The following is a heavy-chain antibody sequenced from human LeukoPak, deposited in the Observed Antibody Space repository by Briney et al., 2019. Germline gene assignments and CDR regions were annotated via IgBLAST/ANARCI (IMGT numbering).Heavy chain of an antibody. D-gene: IGHD4-17*01. Sequence: PSETLSLTCAVYGGSFSGYCWSWIRQPPGKGLEWIGEINHSGSTNYNPSLKSRVTISVDTSKNQFSLKLSSVTAADTAVYYCAGTQTLGDYEDYWGQGTLVTVSS. J-gene: IGHJ4*02. CDR3: AGTQTLGDYEDY. CDR2: INHSGST. V-gene: IGHV4-34*01. CDR1: GGSFSGYC.